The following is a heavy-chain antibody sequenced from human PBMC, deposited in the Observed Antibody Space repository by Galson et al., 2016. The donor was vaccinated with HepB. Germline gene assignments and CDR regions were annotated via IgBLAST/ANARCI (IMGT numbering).Heavy chain of an antibody. J-gene: IGHJ5*02. V-gene: IGHV1-69*13. CDR3: AGNGGIRYSGSNSWFDP. D-gene: IGHD1-26*01. Sequence: SVKVSCKVSGGTFNTYALSWVRQAPGQGLEWMGGIFPIFGTTNYAQKFQGRVTITADDSTSTAYMELSSLRSADTAVYYCAGNGGIRYSGSNSWFDPWGQGTLVTVSS. CDR2: IFPIFGTT. CDR1: GGTFNTYA.